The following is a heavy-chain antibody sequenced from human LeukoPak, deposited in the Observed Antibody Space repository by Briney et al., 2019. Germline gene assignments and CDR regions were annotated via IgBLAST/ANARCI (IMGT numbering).Heavy chain of an antibody. J-gene: IGHJ3*02. CDR1: GYTFTNYA. Sequence: ASVKVSCKASGYTFTNYAISWVRQAPGQGLEWVGWISAYNGNTNYAQKLQGRVTMTTDTSTGTAYMELRSLRSEDTAVYYCASLDYDSDFDIWGQGTMVTVSS. CDR2: ISAYNGNT. D-gene: IGHD3-22*01. CDR3: ASLDYDSDFDI. V-gene: IGHV1-18*01.